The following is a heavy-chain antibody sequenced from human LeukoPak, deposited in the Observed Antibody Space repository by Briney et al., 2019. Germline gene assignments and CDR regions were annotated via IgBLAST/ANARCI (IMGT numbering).Heavy chain of an antibody. Sequence: GESLKISCKGSGSSFTSYWIGWVRQMPGKGLEWMGIIYPGDSDTRYSPSFQGQVTISADKSIYTAYLQWSSLQASDTAMYYCARLKGGTTVTTWARLNYYMDVWGKGTTVTVSS. D-gene: IGHD4-17*01. CDR3: ARLKGGTTVTTWARLNYYMDV. CDR1: GSSFTSYW. J-gene: IGHJ6*03. CDR2: IYPGDSDT. V-gene: IGHV5-51*01.